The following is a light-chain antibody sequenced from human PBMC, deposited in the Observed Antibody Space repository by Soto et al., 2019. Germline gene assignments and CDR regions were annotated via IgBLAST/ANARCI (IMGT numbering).Light chain of an antibody. V-gene: IGKV3-15*01. J-gene: IGKJ1*01. CDR2: DAS. Sequence: EIVLTQSPAILSVSPGERATLSCRASQSISRSLAWYQQKPGQAPRLLISDASTRATGIPARFSGSGSGTEFTLTITSLQSEDFAVYYCQQYKKWPWTFGQGTKVDI. CDR1: QSISRS. CDR3: QQYKKWPWT.